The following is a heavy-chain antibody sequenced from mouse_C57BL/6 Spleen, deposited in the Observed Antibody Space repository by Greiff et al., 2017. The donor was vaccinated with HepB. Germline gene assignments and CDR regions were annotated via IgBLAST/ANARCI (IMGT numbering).Heavy chain of an antibody. V-gene: IGHV1-55*01. Sequence: QVQLQQPGAELVKPGASVKMSCKASGYTFTSYWITWVKQRPGQGLEWIGDIYPGSGSTNYNEKFKSKATLTVDTSTSTAYMQLSSLTSEDSAVYYCASGSHWYFDVWGTGTTVTVSS. CDR3: ASGSHWYFDV. CDR1: GYTFTSYW. J-gene: IGHJ1*03. CDR2: IYPGSGST.